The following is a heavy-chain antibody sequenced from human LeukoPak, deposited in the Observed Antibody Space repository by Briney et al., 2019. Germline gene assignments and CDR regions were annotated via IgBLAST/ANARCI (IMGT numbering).Heavy chain of an antibody. J-gene: IGHJ4*02. D-gene: IGHD6-19*01. CDR2: IYSGGST. V-gene: IGHV3-66*01. CDR1: GFTVSSNY. Sequence: GGSLRLSCAASGFTVSSNYMSWVRQAPGKGLEWVSVIYSGGSTYYADSVKGRFTISRDNSKNTLYLQMNSLRAEDTAVYYCARVGYAVALDYWGQGTLVTVSS. CDR3: ARVGYAVALDY.